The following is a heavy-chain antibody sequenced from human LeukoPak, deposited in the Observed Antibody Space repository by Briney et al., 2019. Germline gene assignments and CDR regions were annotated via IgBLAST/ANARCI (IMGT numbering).Heavy chain of an antibody. D-gene: IGHD3-10*01. J-gene: IGHJ3*01. CDR1: GFTFGDYA. V-gene: IGHV3-9*01. Sequence: PGGSLRLSCAASGFTFGDYAMHWVRQTPGKGLEWVSGISRNSGDIGYADSVKGRFTISRDNAKNSLYLQMNSLRVEDTALYYCAKVPSYYGSGSYRDPAFDVWGQGTMVIVSA. CDR2: ISRNSGDI. CDR3: AKVPSYYGSGSYRDPAFDV.